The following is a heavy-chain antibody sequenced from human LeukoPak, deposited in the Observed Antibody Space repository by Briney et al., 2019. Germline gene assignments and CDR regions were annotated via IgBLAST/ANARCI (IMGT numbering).Heavy chain of an antibody. V-gene: IGHV3-21*01. CDR2: ITSGSSYI. CDR3: ARARASSRGGYYYMDV. D-gene: IGHD6-13*01. Sequence: GGSLRLSCAASGFNFNTYPMNWVRQAPGKGLEWVSSITSGSSYIYYADTVKDRFTISRDNAKNSLYLQMNSLRAEDTAVYYCARARASSRGGYYYMDVWGKGTTVTVSS. J-gene: IGHJ6*03. CDR1: GFNFNTYP.